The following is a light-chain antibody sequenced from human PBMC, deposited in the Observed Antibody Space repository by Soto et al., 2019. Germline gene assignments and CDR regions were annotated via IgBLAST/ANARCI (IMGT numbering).Light chain of an antibody. V-gene: IGLV2-14*01. J-gene: IGLJ1*01. CDR1: ISDVGGYNY. CDR3: SSYTSTITLYV. Sequence: QSVLTQPASVSGSPGQSITISCTGTISDVGGYNYVSWYQQHPGKAPKLMIYEVSNRPSGVSNRFSGSKSGNTASLTISGLQAEDEADYYCSSYTSTITLYVFGSGTKV. CDR2: EVS.